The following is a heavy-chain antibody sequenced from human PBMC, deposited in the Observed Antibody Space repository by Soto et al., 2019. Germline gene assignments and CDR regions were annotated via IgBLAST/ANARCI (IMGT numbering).Heavy chain of an antibody. D-gene: IGHD6-13*01. V-gene: IGHV3-30*18. J-gene: IGHJ4*02. CDR3: AKDRSSSWSLDY. Sequence: QVQLVESGGGVVQPGRSLRLSCEASGFTFSSYGMHWVRQAPGKGLEWVAVISYDGSSKYYADSVKGRFTISRDNSKNTLYLQMNSLRPEDTTVYYCAKDRSSSWSLDYWGQGTLVTVSS. CDR2: ISYDGSSK. CDR1: GFTFSSYG.